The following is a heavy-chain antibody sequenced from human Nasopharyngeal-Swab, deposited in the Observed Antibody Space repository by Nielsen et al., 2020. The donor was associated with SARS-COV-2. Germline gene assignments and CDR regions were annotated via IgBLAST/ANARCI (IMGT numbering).Heavy chain of an antibody. CDR1: GASVPNTRAA. J-gene: IGHJ3*01. CDR3: ARIQQQLPGIV. D-gene: IGHD6-13*01. V-gene: IGHV6-1*01. Sequence: TLSPPFAIPGASVPNTRAAWSSICQSPSRGLEWLGRPYYGLPWNYDYADSVRGRVTVNPDTSRNQVSLHLNSMTPEYTAVYYCARIQQQLPGIVWGQGTMVIVSS. CDR2: PYYGLPWNY.